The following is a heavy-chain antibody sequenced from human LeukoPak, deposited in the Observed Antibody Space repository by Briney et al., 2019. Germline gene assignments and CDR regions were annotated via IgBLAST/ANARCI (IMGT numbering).Heavy chain of an antibody. Sequence: ASVKVSCKASGGTFSSYAISWVRQAPGQGLEWMGWINPNSGGTNYAQKFQGRVTMTRDTSISTAYMELSRLRSDDTAVYYCARGDYYDSSGYYWFDYWGQGTLVTVSS. CDR1: GGTFSSYA. V-gene: IGHV1-2*02. D-gene: IGHD3-22*01. J-gene: IGHJ4*02. CDR3: ARGDYYDSSGYYWFDY. CDR2: INPNSGGT.